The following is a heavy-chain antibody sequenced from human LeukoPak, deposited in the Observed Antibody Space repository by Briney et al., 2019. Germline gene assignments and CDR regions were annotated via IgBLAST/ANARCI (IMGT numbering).Heavy chain of an antibody. Sequence: ASVKVSCKASGGTFSSYAIIWVRQAPGQVLEWMGWISAYNGNTNYAQKLQGRVTMTRDTSTSTAYMELRSLRSDDTAVYYCARCLYDSSGYYVYWGQGTLVTVSS. V-gene: IGHV1-18*01. D-gene: IGHD3-22*01. CDR1: GGTFSSYA. J-gene: IGHJ4*02. CDR2: ISAYNGNT. CDR3: ARCLYDSSGYYVY.